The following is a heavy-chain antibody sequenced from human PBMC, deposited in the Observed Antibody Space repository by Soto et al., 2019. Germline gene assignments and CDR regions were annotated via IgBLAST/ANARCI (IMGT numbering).Heavy chain of an antibody. D-gene: IGHD3-10*01. CDR3: ARQRTSVETQAYSDV. CDR2: IYYSGST. Sequence: APETLSLTCTVTGDSISSRSYYWGWIRQPPGKGLEWIGSIYYSGSTYNNPSLRRRVSMSIDTSKDQFSLKLKSVTAADTALYFCARQRTSVETQAYSDVWGPGSLVTVSS. J-gene: IGHJ4*02. CDR1: GDSISSRSYY. V-gene: IGHV4-39*01.